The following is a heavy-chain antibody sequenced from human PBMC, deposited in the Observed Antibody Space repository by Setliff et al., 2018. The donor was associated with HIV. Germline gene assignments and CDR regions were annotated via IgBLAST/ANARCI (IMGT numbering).Heavy chain of an antibody. J-gene: IGHJ4*02. CDR1: GGSINSRSDY. Sequence: SETLSLTCSVSGGSINSRSDYWVWIRQSPQKGLEWIGTVSISGSTYYNPSLKSRVSMSVDTSNNQFSLNVRSVTAADTAVYFCAKSSPSIGYISDHWGQGTLVTVSS. CDR2: VSISGST. V-gene: IGHV4-39*07. D-gene: IGHD5-12*01. CDR3: AKSSPSIGYISDH.